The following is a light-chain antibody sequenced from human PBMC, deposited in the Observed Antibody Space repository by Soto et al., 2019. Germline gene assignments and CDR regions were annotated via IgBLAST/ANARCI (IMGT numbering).Light chain of an antibody. Sequence: QSVLTQPPSASGTPGQTITISFSGGSSNIGINTVSWYEHLPGTAPRLLIYGNNQRPSGVPDRFSGSKSGTSASLAISGLQSEDEAHYYCATWDDSLDVHVFGTGTKVTVL. V-gene: IGLV1-44*01. CDR3: ATWDDSLDVHV. CDR2: GNN. CDR1: SSNIGINT. J-gene: IGLJ1*01.